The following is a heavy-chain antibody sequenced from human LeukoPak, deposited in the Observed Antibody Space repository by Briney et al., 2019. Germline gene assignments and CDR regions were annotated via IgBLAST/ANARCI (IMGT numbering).Heavy chain of an antibody. D-gene: IGHD2-2*01. CDR3: ARVAVGFDL. CDR2: IYYSGST. Sequence: SETLSLTCTVSGGSISSSSHYWGWIRQPPGKGLEWIGSIYYSGSTYYNPSLKSRVTILVDTSKNHFSLKVSSVTAADTAVYYCARVAVGFDLWGRGTLVTVSS. CDR1: GGSISSSSHY. V-gene: IGHV4-39*07. J-gene: IGHJ2*01.